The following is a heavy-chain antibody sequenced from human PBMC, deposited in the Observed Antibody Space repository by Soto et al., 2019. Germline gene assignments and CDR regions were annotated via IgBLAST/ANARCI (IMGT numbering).Heavy chain of an antibody. D-gene: IGHD3-22*01. CDR2: IIPIFGTA. V-gene: IGHV1-69*06. CDR1: GGTFSSYA. Sequence: QVQLVQSGAEVKKPGSSVKVSCKASGGTFSSYAISWVRQAPGQGLEWMGGIIPIFGTANYAQKFQGRVTITADKSTSTAYMELSSLRSEDTAVYYCARDSTGYYDSSGYYFYDYWGQGTLVTVSS. J-gene: IGHJ4*02. CDR3: ARDSTGYYDSSGYYFYDY.